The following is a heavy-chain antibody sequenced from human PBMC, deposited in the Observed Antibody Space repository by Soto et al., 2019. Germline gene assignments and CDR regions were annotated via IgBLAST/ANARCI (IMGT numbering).Heavy chain of an antibody. D-gene: IGHD1-20*01. CDR3: AKGITGKTYYYYGMDV. Sequence: EVQLLESGGGLVQPGGSLRLSCAASGFTFSSYTMSWVRQAPGKGLEWVSAISGSGGSRYYADSVKGRFTISRDNSKNTLYLQMNSLRAEDTAVYYCAKGITGKTYYYYGMDVWGQGTTVTVSS. CDR1: GFTFSSYT. CDR2: ISGSGGSR. J-gene: IGHJ6*02. V-gene: IGHV3-23*01.